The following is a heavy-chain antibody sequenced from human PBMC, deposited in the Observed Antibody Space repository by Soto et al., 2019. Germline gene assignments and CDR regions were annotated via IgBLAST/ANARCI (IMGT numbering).Heavy chain of an antibody. CDR3: ARDSRYTPDY. J-gene: IGHJ4*02. D-gene: IGHD1-1*01. CDR1: GSTFSSYG. CDR2: IWYDGSNK. Sequence: QVQLVESGGGVVQPGRSLRLSCAASGSTFSSYGMHWVRQAPGKGLEWVAVIWYDGSNKYYADSVKGRFTISRDNSKNTLYLQMNSLRAEDTAVYYCARDSRYTPDYWGQGTLVTVSS. V-gene: IGHV3-33*01.